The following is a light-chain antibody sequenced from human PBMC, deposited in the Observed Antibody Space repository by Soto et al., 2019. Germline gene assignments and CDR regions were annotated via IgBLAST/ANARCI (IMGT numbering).Light chain of an antibody. V-gene: IGKV1-39*01. J-gene: IGKJ2*01. CDR3: QQSYSTPYT. Sequence: DIQMTQSPSSLSASVGARVTITCRASQSLSSSLNWYQQKPGQATKLLIYAASSLQSGVPSRFSGSGSGTDFTLTISSLQPEDFATYYCQQSYSTPYTFGQGTNLEIK. CDR2: AAS. CDR1: QSLSSS.